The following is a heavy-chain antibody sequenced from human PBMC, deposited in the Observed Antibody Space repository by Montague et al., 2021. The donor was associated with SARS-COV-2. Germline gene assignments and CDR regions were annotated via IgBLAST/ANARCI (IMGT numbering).Heavy chain of an antibody. V-gene: IGHV3-23*01. CDR1: GFTFSSYG. D-gene: IGHD6-19*01. CDR2: ISGGGDMT. CDR3: AKKTIAVPGGPHFDS. Sequence: SLRLSCAASGFTFSSYGMFWVRQTPGKGLEWVSAISGGGDMTYYADSVKGRFTISRDNSKNTLYLQMNTLRAEDTAVYFCAKKTIAVPGGPHFDSWGQGTLVTVSS. J-gene: IGHJ4*02.